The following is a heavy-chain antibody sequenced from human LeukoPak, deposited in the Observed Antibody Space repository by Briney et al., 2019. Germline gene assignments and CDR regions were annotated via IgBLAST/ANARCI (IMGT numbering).Heavy chain of an antibody. Sequence: GGSLRLSCAASGFTFTSYEMNWVRQAPGKGLEWVSYISTSGGTRYYADSVKGRFTISRDNAKNSLYLQMNSLRVEDTAVYYCARELSGTTSFYFDYWGQGTLVTVSS. CDR2: ISTSGGTR. CDR3: ARELSGTTSFYFDY. J-gene: IGHJ4*02. D-gene: IGHD1-7*01. CDR1: GFTFTSYE. V-gene: IGHV3-48*03.